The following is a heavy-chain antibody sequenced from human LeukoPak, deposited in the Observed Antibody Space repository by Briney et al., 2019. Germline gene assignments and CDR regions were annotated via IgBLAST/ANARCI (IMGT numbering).Heavy chain of an antibody. D-gene: IGHD6-19*01. CDR2: INAGNGNT. CDR1: GYTFTSCA. V-gene: IGHV1-3*01. Sequence: ASVKVSCKASGYTFTSCAMHWVRQAPGQRLEWMGWINAGNGNTKYSQKFQGRVTITRDTSASTAYMELSSLRSEDTAVYYCARDSTGAYSSGWYGAFDMWGEGTMVTVSS. CDR3: ARDSTGAYSSGWYGAFDM. J-gene: IGHJ3*02.